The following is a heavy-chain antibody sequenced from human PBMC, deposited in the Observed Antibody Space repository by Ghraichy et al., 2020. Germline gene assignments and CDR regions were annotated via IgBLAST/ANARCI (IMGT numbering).Heavy chain of an antibody. D-gene: IGHD6-19*01. CDR3: ARDYRRYSSGWEVDWYFDL. CDR2: IIPIFGTA. V-gene: IGHV1-69*05. Sequence: SVKVSCKASGGTFSSYAISWVRQAPGQGLEWKGGIIPIFGTANYAQKFQGRVTITTDESTSTAYMELSSLRSEDTAVYYCARDYRRYSSGWEVDWYFDLWGRGTLVTVSS. CDR1: GGTFSSYA. J-gene: IGHJ2*01.